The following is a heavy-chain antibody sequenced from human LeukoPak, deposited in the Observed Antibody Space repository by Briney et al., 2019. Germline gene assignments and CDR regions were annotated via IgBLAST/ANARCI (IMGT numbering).Heavy chain of an antibody. CDR3: ARRGYYDSSGYYSYYFDY. Sequence: SQTLSLTCTVSGDSISSGSYYWSWIRQPAGKGLEYIGRINTGGTTNYNPSLRSRVTISVDTSKNQFSLKLSSVTAADTAVYYCARRGYYDSSGYYSYYFDYWGQGTLVTVSS. D-gene: IGHD3-22*01. J-gene: IGHJ4*02. V-gene: IGHV4-61*02. CDR2: INTGGTT. CDR1: GDSISSGSYY.